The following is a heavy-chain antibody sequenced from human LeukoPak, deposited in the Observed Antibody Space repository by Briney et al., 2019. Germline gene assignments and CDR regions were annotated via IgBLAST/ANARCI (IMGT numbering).Heavy chain of an antibody. Sequence: GGSLRLSCAASGFTFSSSAMSWVRQSPGKGLDWVSAISNSGGGTYYADSVKGRFTISRDNSKNTLYLQMNSLRAEDTAVYYCAKDWRDSGGNWFDPWGQGTLVTVSS. CDR1: GFTFSSSA. D-gene: IGHD2-21*02. J-gene: IGHJ5*02. CDR2: ISNSGGGT. V-gene: IGHV3-23*01. CDR3: AKDWRDSGGNWFDP.